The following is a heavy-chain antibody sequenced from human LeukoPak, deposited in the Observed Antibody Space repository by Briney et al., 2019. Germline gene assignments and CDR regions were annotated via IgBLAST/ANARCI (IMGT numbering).Heavy chain of an antibody. CDR3: ARGGTSGWRTPNDDY. D-gene: IGHD6-19*01. CDR2: SSPYNGNT. CDR1: GYTFTTYG. J-gene: IGHJ4*02. V-gene: IGHV1-18*01. Sequence: ASVKVSCKASGYTFTTYGISWVRQAPGQGLEWMGWSSPYNGNTNYAQKLGGRVTMTTDTSTSTAYMELRSLRSDDTAVYYCARGGTSGWRTPNDDYWGQGTLVTVSS.